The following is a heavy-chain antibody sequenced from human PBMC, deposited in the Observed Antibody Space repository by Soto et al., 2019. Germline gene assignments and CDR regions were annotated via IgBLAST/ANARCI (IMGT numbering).Heavy chain of an antibody. Sequence: GSLRLSGEASVFTFNDYSMDWVRQAPEKGLEWVSSISSSGTYIYYADSVKGRFAISRDNANNVMYLQMDTLRAEDTAVYYCVRAGHVFDVHYYGMDLWGQGTTVTVSS. V-gene: IGHV3-21*01. CDR2: ISSSGTYI. J-gene: IGHJ6*02. D-gene: IGHD3-10*01. CDR3: VRAGHVFDVHYYGMDL. CDR1: VFTFNDYS.